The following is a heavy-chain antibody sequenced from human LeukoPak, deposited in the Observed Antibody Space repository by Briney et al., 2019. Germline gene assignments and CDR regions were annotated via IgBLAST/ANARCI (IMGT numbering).Heavy chain of an antibody. CDR2: INPCDSDT. CDR3: ATTGYSSHWEYF. V-gene: IGHV5-51*04. Sequence: GESLKISCKVSGYSLTSYWIGWARQIPGKGLEWMGIINPCDSDTQYSPSSQGHVTLSFDSPITISLDTPILTASLQWSSLEASDTAMYYCATTGYSSHWEYFWGQGTLVTVSS. D-gene: IGHD6-13*01. J-gene: IGHJ4*02. CDR1: GYSLTSYW.